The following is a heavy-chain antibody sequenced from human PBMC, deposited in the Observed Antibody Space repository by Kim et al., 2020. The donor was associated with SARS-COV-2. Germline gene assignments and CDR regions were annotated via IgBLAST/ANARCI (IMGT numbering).Heavy chain of an antibody. J-gene: IGHJ6*02. Sequence: LTSRVTISVDTSKHQFSLKLSAVTAADTAVYYCARDTQWLAGNYYYGMDVWGQGTTVTVSS. D-gene: IGHD6-19*01. CDR3: ARDTQWLAGNYYYGMDV. V-gene: IGHV4-59*01.